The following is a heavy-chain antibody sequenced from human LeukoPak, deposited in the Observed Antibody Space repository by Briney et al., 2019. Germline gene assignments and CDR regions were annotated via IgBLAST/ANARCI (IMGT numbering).Heavy chain of an antibody. CDR2: ISAYNGNT. V-gene: IGHV1-18*01. J-gene: IGHJ4*02. CDR1: GYTFTSYG. Sequence: ASVKVSCKASGYTFTSYGIRWVRQAPGPGLEWMGWISAYNGNTNYAQKLQGRVTMTTDTYTSTAYMELRSLRSDDTAVYYCARVGMVATAGYFDYWGQGTLVTVSS. D-gene: IGHD2-21*02. CDR3: ARVGMVATAGYFDY.